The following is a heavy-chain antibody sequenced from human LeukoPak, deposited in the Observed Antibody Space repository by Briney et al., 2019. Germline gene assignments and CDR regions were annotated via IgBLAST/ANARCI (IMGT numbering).Heavy chain of an antibody. V-gene: IGHV3-23*01. D-gene: IGHD3-16*01. J-gene: IGHJ5*02. Sequence: GGSLRLSCAASGFTFSNYAMSWVRQAPGKGLERVSAISGSGDSTYYADSVKGRFTISRDNSKNTLYLQMNSLRAEDTAVYYCANPFGGSSWGQGTLVTVSS. CDR2: ISGSGDST. CDR3: ANPFGGSS. CDR1: GFTFSNYA.